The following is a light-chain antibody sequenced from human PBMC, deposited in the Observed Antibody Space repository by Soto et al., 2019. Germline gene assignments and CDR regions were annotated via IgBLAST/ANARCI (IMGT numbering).Light chain of an antibody. Sequence: EIVLTQSPGTLSSSPGERATLSCRASQSVSSSYLAWYQQKPGQAPRLLIYDTSSRATGIPDRFSGSGSGTDFTLAISRLEPEEFDVYDFRPCGSAPSFGKETKVELK. CDR2: DTS. CDR1: QSVSSSY. J-gene: IGKJ1*01. V-gene: IGKV3-20*01. CDR3: RPCGSAPS.